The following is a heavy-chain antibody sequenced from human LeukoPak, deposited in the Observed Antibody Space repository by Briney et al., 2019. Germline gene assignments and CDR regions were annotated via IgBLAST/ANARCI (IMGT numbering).Heavy chain of an antibody. CDR2: IYTSGST. D-gene: IGHD2-21*01. CDR1: GGSISSGSYY. Sequence: PSETLSLTCTVSGGSISSGSYYWSWIRQPAGKGLEWIGRIYTSGSTNYNPSLKSRVTISVDTSKNQFSLKLSSVTAADTAVYYCAAYSTGRHGPFDYWGQGTLVTVSS. CDR3: AAYSTGRHGPFDY. V-gene: IGHV4-61*02. J-gene: IGHJ4*02.